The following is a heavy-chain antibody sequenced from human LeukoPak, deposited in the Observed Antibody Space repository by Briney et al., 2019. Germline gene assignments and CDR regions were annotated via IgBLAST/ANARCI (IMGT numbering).Heavy chain of an antibody. Sequence: GGSLRLSCAVSGFSVSGYWMTWVRQAPGKGLEWVANIKQDGSEKNYVDSVKGRFTISRDNAENSLFLQMNSLRAEDTAVYYCARGPYSSSWYDWFDPWGQGTLVTVSS. CDR3: ARGPYSSSWYDWFDP. J-gene: IGHJ5*02. CDR1: GFSVSGYW. V-gene: IGHV3-7*01. D-gene: IGHD6-13*01. CDR2: IKQDGSEK.